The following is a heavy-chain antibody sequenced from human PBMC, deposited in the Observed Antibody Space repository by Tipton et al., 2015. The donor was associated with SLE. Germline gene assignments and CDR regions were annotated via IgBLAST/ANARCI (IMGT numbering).Heavy chain of an antibody. V-gene: IGHV4-34*01. CDR3: ARLSGDGTEYQGCFDP. CDR1: DDSVSGYH. Sequence: TLSLTCAVYDDSVSGYHWSWIRQPPGKGLEWIGEINHSGDTDYNPSLKSRVTMSIDTSNNQFSLRLTSVTAADTAVYYCARLSGDGTEYQGCFDPWGQGTLVTVSS. J-gene: IGHJ5*02. D-gene: IGHD2-8*02. CDR2: INHSGDT.